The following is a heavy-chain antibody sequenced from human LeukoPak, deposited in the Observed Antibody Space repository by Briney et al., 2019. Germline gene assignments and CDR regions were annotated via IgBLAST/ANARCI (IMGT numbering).Heavy chain of an antibody. V-gene: IGHV4-59*01. D-gene: IGHD3-22*01. CDR2: IYYSGST. J-gene: IGHJ4*02. CDR3: ARGYDSSGPSPFDY. Sequence: SETLSLTCTVSGGSISSYYWSWIRQPPGKELEWIGYIYYSGSTNYNPSLKSRVTISVDTSKNQFSLKLSSVTAADTAVYYCARGYDSSGPSPFDYWGQGTLVTVSS. CDR1: GGSISSYY.